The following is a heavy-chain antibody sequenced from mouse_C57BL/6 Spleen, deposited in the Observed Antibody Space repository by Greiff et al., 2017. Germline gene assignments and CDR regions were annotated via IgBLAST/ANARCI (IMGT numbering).Heavy chain of an antibody. CDR2: ISSGSSTI. Sequence: EVMLVESGGGLVKPGGSLKLSCAASGFTFSDYGMHWVRQAPEKGLEWVAYISSGSSTIYYADTVKGRFTISRDNAKNTLFLQMTSLRSEDTAMYYCARRNGQAWFAYWGQGTLVTVSA. V-gene: IGHV5-17*01. CDR1: GFTFSDYG. J-gene: IGHJ3*01. CDR3: ARRNGQAWFAY. D-gene: IGHD1-1*02.